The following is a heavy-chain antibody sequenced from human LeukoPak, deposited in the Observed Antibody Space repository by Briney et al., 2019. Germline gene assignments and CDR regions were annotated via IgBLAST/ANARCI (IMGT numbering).Heavy chain of an antibody. Sequence: GGSLRLSCAASGFTFISYNMNWVRQAPGKGLEWVSYISSSSSTIYYADSVKGRFTISRDNSKNTLYLQMNSLRAEDTAVYYCAKDRNGYTYYYDSSGYYSRLYYFDYWGQGTLVTVSS. CDR2: ISSSSSTI. CDR1: GFTFISYN. D-gene: IGHD3-22*01. J-gene: IGHJ4*02. CDR3: AKDRNGYTYYYDSSGYYSRLYYFDY. V-gene: IGHV3-48*01.